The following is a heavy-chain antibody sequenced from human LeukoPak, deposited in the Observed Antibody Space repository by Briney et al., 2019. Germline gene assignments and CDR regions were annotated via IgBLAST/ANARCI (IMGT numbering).Heavy chain of an antibody. V-gene: IGHV3-9*01. Sequence: GGSLRLSCAASGFTFDEYTMHWVRQAPGKGLEWVSGISWNLNSIGYADSVKGRFTISRDNAKNTVYLQMNSLRTEDTAVYYCARGLPNYYGMDVWGQGTTVTVSS. CDR3: ARGLPNYYGMDV. J-gene: IGHJ6*02. CDR1: GFTFDEYT. CDR2: ISWNLNSI.